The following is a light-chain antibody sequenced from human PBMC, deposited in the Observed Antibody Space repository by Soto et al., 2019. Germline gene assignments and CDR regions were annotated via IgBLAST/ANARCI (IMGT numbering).Light chain of an antibody. CDR2: GAY. CDR1: QSVTSSY. CDR3: QEYGSSRT. Sequence: EIVLTQSPGTLSLSPGERATLSCRASQSVTSSYLAWYQLKPGQAPRLLIYGAYNRATGIPDRFSGSGSGTDFTLTISRLEPEDFAVYYCQEYGSSRTFGLGTKVEIK. V-gene: IGKV3-20*01. J-gene: IGKJ1*01.